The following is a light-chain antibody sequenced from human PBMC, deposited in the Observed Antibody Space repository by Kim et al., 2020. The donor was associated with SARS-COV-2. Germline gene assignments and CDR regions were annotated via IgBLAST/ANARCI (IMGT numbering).Light chain of an antibody. J-gene: IGKJ2*01. Sequence: SASVGDRVTITCRASQGIRSYLAWYQQKPGRAPTLLIYGASTVQSGVPSRFSGNGSGTDFTLTISSLQPEDFATYYCQHFNTYPHTFGQGTKLEI. CDR2: GAS. CDR1: QGIRSY. CDR3: QHFNTYPHT. V-gene: IGKV1-9*01.